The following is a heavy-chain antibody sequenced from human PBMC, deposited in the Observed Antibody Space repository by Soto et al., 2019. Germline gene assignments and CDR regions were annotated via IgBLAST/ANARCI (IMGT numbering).Heavy chain of an antibody. J-gene: IGHJ4*02. CDR3: ARDSMVRGDPPDY. Sequence: EVQLVESGGGLVKPGGSLRLSCAASGFTFSSYSMNWVRQAPGKGLEWVSSISSSSSYIYYADSVKGRFTISRDNAKNSLYLQMNSLRAEDTAVYYCARDSMVRGDPPDYWGQGTLVTVSS. CDR1: GFTFSSYS. D-gene: IGHD3-10*01. CDR2: ISSSSSYI. V-gene: IGHV3-21*01.